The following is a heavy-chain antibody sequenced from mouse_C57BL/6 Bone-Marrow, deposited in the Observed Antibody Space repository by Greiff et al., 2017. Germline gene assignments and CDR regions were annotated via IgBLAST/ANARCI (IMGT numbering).Heavy chain of an antibody. D-gene: IGHD3-2*02. CDR3: TTDSSGYSY. CDR1: GFNIKDDY. CDR2: IDPENGDT. Sequence: EVQLQQSGAELVRPGASVKLSCTASGFNIKDDYMHWVKQRPEQGLEWIGWIDPENGDTEYASKFQGKATITADTSSNTAYLQLSSLTSEDTAVYYCTTDSSGYSYWGQGATLTVSS. V-gene: IGHV14-4*01. J-gene: IGHJ2*01.